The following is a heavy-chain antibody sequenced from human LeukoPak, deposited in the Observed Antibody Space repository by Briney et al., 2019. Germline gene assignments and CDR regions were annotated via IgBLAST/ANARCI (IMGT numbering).Heavy chain of an antibody. J-gene: IGHJ4*02. CDR1: GFTFSSYS. CDR2: ISSSSSTI. Sequence: PGGSLRLSCAASGFTFSSYSMNWVRQAPGKGLEWVSYISSSSSTIYYADSVKGRFTISRDNAKNSLYLQMNSLRAEDTAVYYCQIRCGGDCYPYYFDYWGQGTLVTVSS. D-gene: IGHD2-21*02. CDR3: QIRCGGDCYPYYFDY. V-gene: IGHV3-48*01.